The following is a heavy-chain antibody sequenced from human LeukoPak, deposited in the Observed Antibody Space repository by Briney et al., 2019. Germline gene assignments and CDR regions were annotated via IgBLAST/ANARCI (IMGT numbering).Heavy chain of an antibody. CDR1: GGSISSGGYY. V-gene: IGHV4-31*03. Sequence: SQTLSLTCTVSGGSISSGGYYWSWIRQHPGKGLEWIGYIYYSGSTYYNPSLKSRVTISVDTSKNQFSLKLSSVTAADTAVYYSARGAADKYCRITSCYAGIHYRGQGTLCTVSP. J-gene: IGHJ4*02. CDR3: ARGAADKYCRITSCYAGIHY. D-gene: IGHD2-2*01. CDR2: IYYSGST.